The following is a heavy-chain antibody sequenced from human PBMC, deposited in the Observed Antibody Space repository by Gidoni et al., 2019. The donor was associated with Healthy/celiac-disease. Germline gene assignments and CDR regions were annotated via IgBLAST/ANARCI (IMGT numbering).Heavy chain of an antibody. CDR2: ISSSSSYT. V-gene: IGHV3-11*06. CDR3: ARDRGGSYSGDAFDI. D-gene: IGHD1-26*01. CDR1: GFTFSDYY. J-gene: IGHJ3*02. Sequence: QVQPVESGASFVKAGGSRRLPCVGSGFTFSDYYISSNRQAPGKGLEGVSYISSSSSYTNYADSVKGRFTISRDNAKNSLYLQMNSLRAEDTAVYYCARDRGGSYSGDAFDIWGQGTMVTVSS.